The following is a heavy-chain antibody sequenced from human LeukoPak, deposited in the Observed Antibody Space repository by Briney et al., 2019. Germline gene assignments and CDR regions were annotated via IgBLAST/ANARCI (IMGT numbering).Heavy chain of an antibody. CDR3: ARGQKYRNGYTVTELGSGYFAY. CDR1: GGSISRGSYY. V-gene: IGHV4-61*02. Sequence: SETLSLTCTVSGGSISRGSYYWSWIRQPAGKGLEWIGRIYASGSTNYNPSLKSRVTISVDTSKNQFSLTLSSVTTADTAVYYCARGQKYRNGYTVTELGSGYFAYWGQGTLVTVSS. J-gene: IGHJ4*02. CDR2: IYASGST. D-gene: IGHD5-18*01.